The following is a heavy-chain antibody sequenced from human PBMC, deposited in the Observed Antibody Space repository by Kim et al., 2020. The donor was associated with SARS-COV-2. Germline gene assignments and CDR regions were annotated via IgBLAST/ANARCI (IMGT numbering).Heavy chain of an antibody. CDR3: ARGWVALGDAFDI. D-gene: IGHD3-16*01. CDR1: GGTFSSYA. V-gene: IGHV1-69*13. Sequence: SVKVSCKASGGTFSSYAISWERQAPGQGLEWMGGIIPIFGTANYAQKFQGRVTITADESTSTAYMELSSLRSEDTAVYYCARGWVALGDAFDIWGQGTMVTVSS. J-gene: IGHJ3*02. CDR2: IIPIFGTA.